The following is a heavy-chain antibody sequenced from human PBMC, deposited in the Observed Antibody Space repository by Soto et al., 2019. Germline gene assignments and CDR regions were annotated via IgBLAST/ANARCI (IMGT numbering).Heavy chain of an antibody. V-gene: IGHV3-66*01. D-gene: IGHD2-2*01. Sequence: GGSLRLSCAASGFTVSTNYMSWVRQAPGKGLEWVSVIYSGGSTYYADSVKGRFTISRDNSKNTVYLQMNSLRAEDTAVYYCARGPLPAALDYWGQGTLVTVSS. CDR3: ARGPLPAALDY. J-gene: IGHJ4*02. CDR1: GFTVSTNY. CDR2: IYSGGST.